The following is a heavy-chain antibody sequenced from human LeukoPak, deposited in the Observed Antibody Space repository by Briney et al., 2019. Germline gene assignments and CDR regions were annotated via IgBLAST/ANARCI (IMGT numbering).Heavy chain of an antibody. CDR1: GYSISSGYY. Sequence: PSETLSFTCTVSGYSISSGYYWSWIRQPAGKGLEWIGRIYTSGSTNYNPSLKSRVTMSVDTSKNQFSLKLSSVTAADTAVYYCARGGGRRYCSSTSCYPPNWFDPWGQGTLVTVSS. V-gene: IGHV4-4*07. J-gene: IGHJ5*02. D-gene: IGHD2-2*01. CDR3: ARGGGRRYCSSTSCYPPNWFDP. CDR2: IYTSGST.